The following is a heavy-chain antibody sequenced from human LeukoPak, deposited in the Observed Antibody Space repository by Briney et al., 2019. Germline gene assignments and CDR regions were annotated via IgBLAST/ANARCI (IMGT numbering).Heavy chain of an antibody. CDR3: ARDGYSGYDYRYYFDY. D-gene: IGHD5-12*01. J-gene: IGHJ4*02. V-gene: IGHV3-21*01. CDR2: ISSSSSYI. Sequence: GGSLRLSCAASGFTFSSYSMNWVRQAPGKGLEWVSSISSSSSYIYYADSVKGRFTISRDNAKNSLYLQVNSLRAEDTAVYYCARDGYSGYDYRYYFDYWGQGTLVTVSS. CDR1: GFTFSSYS.